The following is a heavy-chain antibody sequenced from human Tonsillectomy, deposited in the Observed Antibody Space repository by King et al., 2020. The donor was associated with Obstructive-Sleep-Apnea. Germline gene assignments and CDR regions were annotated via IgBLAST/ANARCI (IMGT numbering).Heavy chain of an antibody. J-gene: IGHJ4*02. CDR3: AGGNRDDFWSGPYY. CDR1: GFTFSSYA. Sequence: VQLVESGGGVVQPGRSLRLSCAASGFTFSSYAMHWVRQAPGKGLEWVAIISYDGSNKYYADSVKGRFTIARDNSRTTLFLQMNSLRADETAVYYWAGGNRDDFWSGPYYWGLGTLVTVSS. CDR2: ISYDGSNK. V-gene: IGHV3-30*04. D-gene: IGHD3-3*01.